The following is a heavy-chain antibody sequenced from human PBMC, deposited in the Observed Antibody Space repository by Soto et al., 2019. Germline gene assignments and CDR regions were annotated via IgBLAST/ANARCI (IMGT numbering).Heavy chain of an antibody. J-gene: IGHJ4*02. D-gene: IGHD3-9*01. Sequence: GGSLRLSCAASGFTFSSYAMSWVRQAPGKGLEWVSAISGSGGSTYYADSVKGRFTISRDNSKNTLYLQMNSLRAEDTAVYYCAKGFSPLTGYYEFDYWGQGTLVTVSS. CDR3: AKGFSPLTGYYEFDY. CDR2: ISGSGGST. CDR1: GFTFSSYA. V-gene: IGHV3-23*01.